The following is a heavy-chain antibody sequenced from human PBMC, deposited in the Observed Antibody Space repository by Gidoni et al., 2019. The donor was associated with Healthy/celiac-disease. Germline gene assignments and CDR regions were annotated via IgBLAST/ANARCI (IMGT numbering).Heavy chain of an antibody. CDR1: GFTVSSNY. J-gene: IGHJ4*02. D-gene: IGHD1-26*01. CDR2: IYSGGST. CDR3: ARHSGSYYEVDY. Sequence: EVQLVEFGGGLVQLGGSLRLSCAASGFTVSSNYMSWVRQAPGKGLEWVSVIYSGGSTYYEDSVKGRFTISRDNSKNTLYLQMNSLRAEDTAVYYCARHSGSYYEVDYWGQGTLVTVSS. V-gene: IGHV3-66*04.